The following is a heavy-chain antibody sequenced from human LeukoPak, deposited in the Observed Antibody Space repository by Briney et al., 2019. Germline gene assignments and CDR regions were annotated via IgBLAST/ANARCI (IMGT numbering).Heavy chain of an antibody. J-gene: IGHJ4*02. CDR1: GYTFTSYG. V-gene: IGHV1-18*01. CDR3: ARAYCSGGSCYSPFDY. CDR2: ISAYNGNT. D-gene: IGHD2-15*01. Sequence: ASVKVSCKASGYTFTSYGISWVRQAPGQGLEWMGWISAYNGNTNYARKLQGRVTMTTDTSTSTAYMELRSLRSDDTAVYYCARAYCSGGSCYSPFDYWGQGTLVTVSS.